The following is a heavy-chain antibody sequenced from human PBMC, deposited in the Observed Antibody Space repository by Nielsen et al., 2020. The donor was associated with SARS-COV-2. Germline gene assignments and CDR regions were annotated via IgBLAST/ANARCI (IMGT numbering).Heavy chain of an antibody. CDR3: KHYYERDV. CDR2: VRSKTNNYET. Sequence: GGSLRLSCAASGFTFGDSIIHWVRQASGKGLEWVVRVRSKTNNYETAYAVSVKGRFTISRDESKNMAYLQMTSLKTEDTAVYYCKHYYERDVWGQGTTVTVSS. CDR1: GFTFGDSI. V-gene: IGHV3-73*01. J-gene: IGHJ6*02.